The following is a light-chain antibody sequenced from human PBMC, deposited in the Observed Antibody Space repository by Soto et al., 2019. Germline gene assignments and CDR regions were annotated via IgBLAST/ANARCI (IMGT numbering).Light chain of an antibody. Sequence: QSALTQPASVSGSPGQSITISCTGTSSDVGGYNYVSWYQQHPGKAPQLMIYEVSNRPSGVSNRFSGSKSGNTASLTISGLQAEDEAYYYGSSYTSSSTRVFGGGTKLTVL. CDR3: SSYTSSSTRV. CDR1: SSDVGGYNY. CDR2: EVS. J-gene: IGLJ3*02. V-gene: IGLV2-14*01.